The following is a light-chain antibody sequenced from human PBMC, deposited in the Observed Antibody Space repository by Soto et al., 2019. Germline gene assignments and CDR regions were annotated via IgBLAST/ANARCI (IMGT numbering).Light chain of an antibody. V-gene: IGKV1-12*01. J-gene: IGKJ4*02. CDR1: QGISSW. CDR2: AAS. Sequence: IQMTKSPSSLSGSVGALVAMTARASQGISSWLAWYQQRPGKAPRVLIYAASTLPSGVPSRFSGSGSETDFTLTISSLQPEDFATYYCQHDNIFSRTFGRGTKVDIK. CDR3: QHDNIFSRT.